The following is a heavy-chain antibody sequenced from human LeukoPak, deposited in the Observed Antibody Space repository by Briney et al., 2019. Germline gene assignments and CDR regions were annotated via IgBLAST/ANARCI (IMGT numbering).Heavy chain of an antibody. D-gene: IGHD1-26*01. Sequence: PGGSLRLSCAASGFTFSTYSMNWVRQAPGKGLEWVSVISGSGASTYYADSVKGRFTISRDNSKNTLYLQMNSLRAEDTALYYCARARGPVTGSLDYWGQGTLVTVSS. J-gene: IGHJ4*02. CDR3: ARARGPVTGSLDY. V-gene: IGHV3-23*01. CDR2: ISGSGAST. CDR1: GFTFSTYS.